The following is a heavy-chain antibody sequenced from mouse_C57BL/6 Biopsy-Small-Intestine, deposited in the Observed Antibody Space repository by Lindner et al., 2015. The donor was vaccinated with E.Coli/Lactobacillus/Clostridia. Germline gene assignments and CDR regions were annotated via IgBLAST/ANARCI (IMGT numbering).Heavy chain of an antibody. CDR1: GYTFTDYN. Sequence: VQLQESGPEQVKPGSSVKMSCKASGYTFTDYNMHWVKQSHGKSLEWIGYINPNNGGTSYNQKFKGKATLTVNKSSSTAYMELRSLTSEDSAVYYCARRGFDYDGWFAYWGQGTLVTVSA. J-gene: IGHJ3*01. CDR3: ARRGFDYDGWFAY. D-gene: IGHD2-4*01. CDR2: INPNNGGT. V-gene: IGHV1-22*01.